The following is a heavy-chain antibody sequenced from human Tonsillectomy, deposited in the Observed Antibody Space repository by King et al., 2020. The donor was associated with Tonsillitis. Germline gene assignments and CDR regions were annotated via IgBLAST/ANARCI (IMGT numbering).Heavy chain of an antibody. Sequence: VQLVQSGAEVKKPGSSLKVSCKASGGTFNNYGISWVRQAPGQGREWMGGIIPIFGATNNAQKFQGRVTITADESTRTAYMELSSLRSDDTAVYYCARRGIINYGMDVWGQGTTVIVSS. D-gene: IGHD2-15*01. CDR2: IIPIFGAT. V-gene: IGHV1-69*01. J-gene: IGHJ6*02. CDR1: GGTFNNYG. CDR3: ARRGIINYGMDV.